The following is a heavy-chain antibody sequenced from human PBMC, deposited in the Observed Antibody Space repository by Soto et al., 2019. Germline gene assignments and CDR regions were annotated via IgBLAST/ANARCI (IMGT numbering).Heavy chain of an antibody. CDR2: IYYSGST. CDR1: GGSISSGGYY. J-gene: IGHJ6*02. Sequence: SETLSLTCTVSGGSISSGGYYWSWIRQHPGKGLEWIGYIYYSGSTYYNPSLKSPFTISVDTSKNQFSLKRSTVTAAVKAVYNCARDRMVRGVIRGYYYYGMDVWGQGTTVTVSS. D-gene: IGHD3-10*01. V-gene: IGHV4-31*01. CDR3: ARDRMVRGVIRGYYYYGMDV.